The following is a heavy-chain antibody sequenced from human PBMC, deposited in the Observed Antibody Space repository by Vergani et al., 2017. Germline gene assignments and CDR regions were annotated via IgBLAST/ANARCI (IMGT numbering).Heavy chain of an antibody. Sequence: EVRLVESGGGLVKPGGSLRLSCGASGFTFKNNTMTWVRQSPGKGLEWVSSITSTGATINYADSVKGRFTISRDNAKKFLYLQMNNLRAEDTALYYCASRVSAGGGLDTWGQGTLVTVS. CDR1: GFTFKNNT. V-gene: IGHV3-21*02. CDR2: ITSTGATI. D-gene: IGHD2-15*01. J-gene: IGHJ5*02. CDR3: ASRVSAGGGLDT.